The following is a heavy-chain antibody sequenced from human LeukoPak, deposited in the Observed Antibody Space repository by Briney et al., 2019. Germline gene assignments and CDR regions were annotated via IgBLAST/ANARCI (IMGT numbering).Heavy chain of an antibody. CDR2: IKQDGSEK. J-gene: IGHJ6*03. D-gene: IGHD6-6*01. CDR1: GFTFSSYW. Sequence: TGGSLRLSCAASGFTFSSYWMSWVRQAPGKGLEWVANIKQDGSEKYCVGPVRGRFTTSRDNGKSSLYLQMNSLRAEDTAVYYCARAMYGRPSVYYYYHMDVWGKGTTVTVSS. V-gene: IGHV3-7*01. CDR3: ARAMYGRPSVYYYYHMDV.